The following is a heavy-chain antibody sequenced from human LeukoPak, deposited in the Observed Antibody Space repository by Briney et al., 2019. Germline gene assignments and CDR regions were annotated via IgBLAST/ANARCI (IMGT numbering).Heavy chain of an antibody. CDR1: GYTFTGYY. J-gene: IGHJ6*03. Sequence: ASVKVSCKASGYTFTGYYIHWVRQAPGQGLEWMGWINPNSGGTNYAQKFQGRVTMTRDTSISTAYMELSRLRSDDTAVYYCARGYSSGWAYYYYYYYMDVWGKGTTVTVSS. CDR3: ARGYSSGWAYYYYYYYMDV. CDR2: INPNSGGT. V-gene: IGHV1-2*02. D-gene: IGHD6-19*01.